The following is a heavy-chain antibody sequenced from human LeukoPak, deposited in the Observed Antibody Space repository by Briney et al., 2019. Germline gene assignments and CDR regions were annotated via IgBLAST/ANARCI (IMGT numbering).Heavy chain of an antibody. Sequence: GRSLRLSCGASGFTFSGYGMHWVRQAPGKGLEWVAVIWYDGSNKYYVDSVKGRFTISRDNSKNTLYLQMNSLRAEDTAVYYCARVGAVAGFDYWGQGTLVTVSS. J-gene: IGHJ4*02. V-gene: IGHV3-33*01. CDR1: GFTFSGYG. D-gene: IGHD6-19*01. CDR2: IWYDGSNK. CDR3: ARVGAVAGFDY.